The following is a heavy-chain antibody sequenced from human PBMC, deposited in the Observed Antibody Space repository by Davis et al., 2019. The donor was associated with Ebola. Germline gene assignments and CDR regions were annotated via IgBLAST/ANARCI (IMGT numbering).Heavy chain of an antibody. Sequence: SVKVSCKASGGTFSSYAISWVRQAPGQGLEWMGGIIPIFGTANYAQKFQGRVTITADKSTSTAYMELSSLRSEETAVYYCARDHSSAYYYYGMDVWGQGTTVTVSS. D-gene: IGHD6-19*01. CDR3: ARDHSSAYYYYGMDV. CDR1: GGTFSSYA. V-gene: IGHV1-69*06. J-gene: IGHJ6*02. CDR2: IIPIFGTA.